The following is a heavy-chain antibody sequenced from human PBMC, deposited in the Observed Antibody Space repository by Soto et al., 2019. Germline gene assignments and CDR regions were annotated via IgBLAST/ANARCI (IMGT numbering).Heavy chain of an antibody. D-gene: IGHD6-6*01. V-gene: IGHV1-2*04. CDR2: INPNSGGT. Sequence: ASVKVSCKASGYTFTGYYMHWVRQAPGQGLEWMGWINPNSGGTNYAQKFQGWVTMTRGTSISTAYMELSRLRSDDTAVYYCARGTRENLKYSSSSGGAYYMDVWGKGTTVTVSS. CDR1: GYTFTGYY. CDR3: ARGTRENLKYSSSSGGAYYMDV. J-gene: IGHJ6*03.